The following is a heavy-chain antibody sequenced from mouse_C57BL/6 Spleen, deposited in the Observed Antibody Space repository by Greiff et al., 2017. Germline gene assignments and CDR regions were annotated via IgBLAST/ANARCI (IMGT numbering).Heavy chain of an antibody. CDR3: ARPGLYRGYFEV. J-gene: IGHJ1*03. CDR2: IYPGDGDT. D-gene: IGHD2-14*01. Sequence: QVQLQQSGPELVKPGASVKISCKASGYAFSSSWMNWVKQRPGKGLEWIGRIYPGDGDTNYNGKFKGKATLTADKSSSTAYMQLSSLTSEDSAVYFCARPGLYRGYFEVWGTGTTVTVSS. V-gene: IGHV1-82*01. CDR1: GYAFSSSW.